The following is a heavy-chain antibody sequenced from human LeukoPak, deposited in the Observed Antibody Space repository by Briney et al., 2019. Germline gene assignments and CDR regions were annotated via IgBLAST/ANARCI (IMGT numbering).Heavy chain of an antibody. Sequence: GGSLRLSCATSGFSFTDYPMNWVRQAPGKGLEWISNIRTTAEGAKYAYYADSVKGRVTISRDDGKNTLYLRMNSLRDDDTAVYYCATDQRYAFDYWGQGILVTVSS. D-gene: IGHD3-9*01. CDR1: GFSFTDYP. CDR3: ATDQRYAFDY. CDR2: IRTTAEGAKYA. J-gene: IGHJ4*02. V-gene: IGHV3-48*02.